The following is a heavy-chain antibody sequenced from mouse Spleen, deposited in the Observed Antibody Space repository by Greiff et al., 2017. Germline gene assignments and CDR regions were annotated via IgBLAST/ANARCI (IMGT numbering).Heavy chain of an antibody. V-gene: IGHV1-82*01. Sequence: VQLQQSGPELVKPGASVKISCKASGYAFSSSWMNWVKQRPGKGLEWIGRIYPGDGDTNYNGKFKGKATLTADKSSSTAYMQLSSLTSEDSAVYFCAYSNWFAYWGQGTLVTVSA. CDR1: GYAFSSSW. CDR2: IYPGDGDT. CDR3: AYSNWFAY. D-gene: IGHD2-5*01. J-gene: IGHJ3*01.